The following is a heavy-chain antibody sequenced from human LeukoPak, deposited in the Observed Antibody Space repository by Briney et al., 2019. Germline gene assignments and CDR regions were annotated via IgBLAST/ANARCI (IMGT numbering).Heavy chain of an antibody. CDR3: ARYCSSTSCPNWFDP. D-gene: IGHD2-2*01. Sequence: SETLSLTCAVYGGSFSGYFWSWIRQPPGKGLEWIGYIYHSGSTYYNPSLKSRVTISVDRSKNQFSLKLSSVTAADTAVYYCARYCSSTSCPNWFDPWGQGTLVTVSS. J-gene: IGHJ5*02. CDR2: IYHSGST. V-gene: IGHV4-34*01. CDR1: GGSFSGYF.